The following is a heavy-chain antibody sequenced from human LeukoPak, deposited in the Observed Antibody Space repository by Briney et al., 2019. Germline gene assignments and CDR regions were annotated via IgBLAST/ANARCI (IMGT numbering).Heavy chain of an antibody. Sequence: GGSLRLSCAASGFTFSNYWMSWVRQAPGKGLEWVADIKRDESEQHYEDSVKGRFTISRDNAKNSLYLQMNSLRAEDTAVYYCALNMVGGQIFDFWGQGTLVTVSS. V-gene: IGHV3-7*01. CDR1: GFTFSNYW. J-gene: IGHJ4*02. CDR2: IKRDESEQ. CDR3: ALNMVGGQIFDF. D-gene: IGHD3-10*01.